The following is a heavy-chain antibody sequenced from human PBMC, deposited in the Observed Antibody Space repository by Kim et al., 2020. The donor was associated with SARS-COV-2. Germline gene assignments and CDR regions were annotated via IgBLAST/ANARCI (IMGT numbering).Heavy chain of an antibody. Sequence: DSVKGRFTISRDNSKNTLFLQMNSLRVEDTATYYCARQKDLWSGYYSPFVYWGQGTQVAVSS. CDR3: ARQKDLWSGYYSPFVY. J-gene: IGHJ4*02. V-gene: IGHV3-30*01. D-gene: IGHD3-3*01.